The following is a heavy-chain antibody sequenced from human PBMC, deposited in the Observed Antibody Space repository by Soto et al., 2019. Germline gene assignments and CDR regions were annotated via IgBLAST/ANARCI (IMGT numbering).Heavy chain of an antibody. Sequence: PGGSLRLSCAASGFTFSDYYMSWIRQAPGKGLEWVSYISSSSSYTNYADSVKGRFTISRGNAKNSLYLQMNSLRAEDTAVYYCARVPLARWFDPWGQGTLVTVSS. CDR2: ISSSSSYT. CDR3: ARVPLARWFDP. V-gene: IGHV3-11*06. CDR1: GFTFSDYY. J-gene: IGHJ5*02.